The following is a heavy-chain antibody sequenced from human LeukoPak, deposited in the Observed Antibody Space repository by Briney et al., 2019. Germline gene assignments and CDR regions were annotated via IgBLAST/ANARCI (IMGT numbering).Heavy chain of an antibody. D-gene: IGHD6-13*01. V-gene: IGHV3-20*04. Sequence: GGSLRLSCAASGFTFDDYGMSWVRQAPGKGLEWVSGINWNGGSTGYADSVKGRFSISRDNAKNSLYLQMNSLRAEDTALYYCAKSRRGYSSRTYYFDYWGQGTLVTVSS. CDR2: INWNGGST. J-gene: IGHJ4*02. CDR3: AKSRRGYSSRTYYFDY. CDR1: GFTFDDYG.